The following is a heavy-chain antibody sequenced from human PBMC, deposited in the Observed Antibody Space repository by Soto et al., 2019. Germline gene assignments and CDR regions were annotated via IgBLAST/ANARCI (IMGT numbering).Heavy chain of an antibody. CDR3: AAGNGFLEWLFFDY. V-gene: IGHV1-58*02. CDR1: GFTFTSSA. Sequence: ASVKVSCKASGFTFTSSAMQWVRQARGQRLEWIGWIVVGSGNTNYAQKFQERVTITRDMSTSTAYMELSGLRSEDTAVYYCAAGNGFLEWLFFDYWGQGTPVTVSS. CDR2: IVVGSGNT. D-gene: IGHD3-3*01. J-gene: IGHJ4*02.